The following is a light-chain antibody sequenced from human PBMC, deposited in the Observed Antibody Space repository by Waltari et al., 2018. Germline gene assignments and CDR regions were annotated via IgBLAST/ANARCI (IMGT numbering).Light chain of an antibody. V-gene: IGLV1-40*01. Sequence: QSVLTQPPSVSGAPGQSITISCTGSSSNIGAGYDVHWYQHLPATAPKLLIYGHNNRPSGVPDRLSGSKSGTSASLVITGLQAEDEADYYCQSYDSSVSAWVFGGGTKLTVV. CDR3: QSYDSSVSAWV. J-gene: IGLJ3*02. CDR1: SSNIGAGYD. CDR2: GHN.